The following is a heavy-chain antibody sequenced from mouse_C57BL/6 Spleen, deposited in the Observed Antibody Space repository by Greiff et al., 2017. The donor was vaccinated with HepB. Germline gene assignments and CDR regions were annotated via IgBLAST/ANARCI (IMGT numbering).Heavy chain of an antibody. CDR2: INPNNGGT. CDR3: AYYSNYGAWFAY. V-gene: IGHV1-26*01. Sequence: EVQLQQSGPELVKPGASVKISCKASGYTFTDYYMNWVKQSHGKSLEWIGDINPNNGGTSYNQKFKGKATLTVDKSSSTAYMELRSLTSEDSAVYYCAYYSNYGAWFAYWGQGTLVTVSA. CDR1: GYTFTDYY. J-gene: IGHJ3*01. D-gene: IGHD2-5*01.